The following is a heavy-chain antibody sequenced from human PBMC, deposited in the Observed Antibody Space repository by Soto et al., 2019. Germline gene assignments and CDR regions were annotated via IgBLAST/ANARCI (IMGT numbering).Heavy chain of an antibody. V-gene: IGHV4-39*01. CDR3: ARRLRSGWFFDY. CDR2: IYYSGST. J-gene: IGHJ4*02. CDR1: GGSISSSSYY. Sequence: QLQLQESGPGLVKPSETLSLTCTVSGGSISSSSYYWGWIRQPPGKGLEWIGSIYYSGSTYYNPSLKSRVTISVDTSKNQFSLKLSSVTAADTAVHYCARRLRSGWFFDYWGQGTLVTVSS. D-gene: IGHD6-19*01.